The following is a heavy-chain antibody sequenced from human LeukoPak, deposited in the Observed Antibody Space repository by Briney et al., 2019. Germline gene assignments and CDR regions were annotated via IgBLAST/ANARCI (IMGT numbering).Heavy chain of an antibody. CDR2: INPNGGAP. V-gene: IGHV1-2*02. CDR3: ARGGLAVAGKTLFHFDK. Sequence: GASVKVSCKASGYIFGDYYIHWVRQAPGQGLEYMGWINPNGGAPNYAQRFKGRVTLTKHTSINTVYMEMTGLTSDDTAIFYCARGGLAVAGKTLFHFDKWGQGTLVTVSS. D-gene: IGHD6-19*01. J-gene: IGHJ4*02. CDR1: GYIFGDYY.